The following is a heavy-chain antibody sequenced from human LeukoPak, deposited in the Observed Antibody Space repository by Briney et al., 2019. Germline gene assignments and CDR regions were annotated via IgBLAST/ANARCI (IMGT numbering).Heavy chain of an antibody. V-gene: IGHV3-23*01. D-gene: IGHD3-9*01. CDR1: GFTFSNYA. Sequence: GGSLRLSCAASGFTFSNYAMSWVRQAPGKGLEWVSAFSGSGGSTYYADSVKGRFTISRDNSKNTLYLQMNSLRAEDTAVYYCAKEGPVYDILTGYYWYNWFDPWGQGTLVTVSS. CDR2: FSGSGGST. J-gene: IGHJ5*02. CDR3: AKEGPVYDILTGYYWYNWFDP.